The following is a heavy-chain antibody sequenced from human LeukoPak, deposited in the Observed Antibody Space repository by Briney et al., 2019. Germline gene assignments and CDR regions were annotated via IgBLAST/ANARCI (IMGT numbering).Heavy chain of an antibody. Sequence: PGGSLRLSCSASGFTLSNYPMEWVRQAPGKGLEFVSAINTNGGSTYYAGSVKGRFTISRDNSKNTLWFQMSSLRAEDTAVYYCVKGLKQDDYWGQGTLVTVSS. D-gene: IGHD3-22*01. CDR1: GFTLSNYP. J-gene: IGHJ4*02. V-gene: IGHV3-64*05. CDR3: VKGLKQDDY. CDR2: INTNGGST.